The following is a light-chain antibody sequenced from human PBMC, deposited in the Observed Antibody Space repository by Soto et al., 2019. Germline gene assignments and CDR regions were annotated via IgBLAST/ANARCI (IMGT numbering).Light chain of an antibody. CDR1: SGAVTSGHY. Sequence: QAVVTQEPSLTVSPGGTVTLTCGSSSGAVTSGHYPYWFQQKPGQAPRTLISDTSNKHSWTPARFSGSLLGGKAALTLSGAQPEDEADYYCLLSYGAARFFGGGTKVTVL. CDR3: LLSYGAARF. J-gene: IGLJ1*01. V-gene: IGLV7-46*01. CDR2: DTS.